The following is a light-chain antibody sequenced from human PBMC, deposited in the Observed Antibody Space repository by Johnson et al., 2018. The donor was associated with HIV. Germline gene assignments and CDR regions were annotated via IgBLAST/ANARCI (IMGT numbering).Light chain of an antibody. Sequence: QAVLTQPPSVSAAPGQKVTISCSGSNSNIGNNYVSWYQQFPGTAPKLLIYDNNKRPSGIPDRFSGSKSGTSATLGITGLQTGDEADYYCGAWDARLSAYVFGTGTKVTVL. J-gene: IGLJ1*01. V-gene: IGLV1-51*01. CDR2: DNN. CDR1: NSNIGNNY. CDR3: GAWDARLSAYV.